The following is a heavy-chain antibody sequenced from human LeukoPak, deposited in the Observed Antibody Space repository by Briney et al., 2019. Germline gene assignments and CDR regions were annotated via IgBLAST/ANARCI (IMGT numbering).Heavy chain of an antibody. CDR3: VRGTYSSGRCDVFDI. D-gene: IGHD6-19*01. J-gene: IGHJ3*02. V-gene: IGHV3-23*01. CDR2: ISATGDDT. Sequence: GGSLRLSCAVSGLTLGTYAFSWVRQTPGKGLEWVSGISATGDDTYYAESVKGRFTISSDLTEKALYLEMNSLRPEDTAVYYCVRGTYSSGRCDVFDIWGPGTMVTVSS. CDR1: GLTLGTYA.